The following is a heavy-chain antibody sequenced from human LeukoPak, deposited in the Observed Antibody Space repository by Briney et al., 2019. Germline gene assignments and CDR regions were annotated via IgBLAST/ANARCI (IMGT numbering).Heavy chain of an antibody. CDR3: AKDSGIAVAGPHY. J-gene: IGHJ4*02. D-gene: IGHD6-19*01. Sequence: ISWNSGSIGYADSVKGRFTISRDNAKNSLYLQMNSLRAEDTALYYCAKDSGIAVAGPHYWGQGTLVTVSS. V-gene: IGHV3-9*01. CDR2: ISWNSGSI.